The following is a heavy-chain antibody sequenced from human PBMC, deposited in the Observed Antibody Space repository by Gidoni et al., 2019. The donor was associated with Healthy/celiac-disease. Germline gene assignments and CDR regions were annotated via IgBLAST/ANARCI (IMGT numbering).Heavy chain of an antibody. D-gene: IGHD2-2*02. V-gene: IGHV5-10-1*03. CDR1: GYSFANYW. Sequence: EVQLEHSGAAVIKPGASLKISCKGSGYSFANYWITWVRQMPGKGLEWMGNIDPSDSYTNYSPSFQGHVTISAAKSIGTAYLQWSSLKASDTAMYYCARQVVPTTINWFDPWGQGTLVTVSS. J-gene: IGHJ5*02. CDR3: ARQVVPTTINWFDP. CDR2: IDPSDSYT.